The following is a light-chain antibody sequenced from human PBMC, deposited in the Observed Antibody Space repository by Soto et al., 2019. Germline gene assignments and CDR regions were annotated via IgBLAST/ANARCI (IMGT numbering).Light chain of an antibody. CDR1: QSISNF. CDR3: QQYYNSVLT. CDR2: AAS. V-gene: IGKV1-39*01. J-gene: IGKJ4*01. Sequence: DIQMTQSPSSLSASLGDRLTITCLASQSISNFLNWVQHKPGNAPKVLISAASTLQSGVPPRFSGSESGTDFTLTISSLQPEDSASYYCQQYYNSVLTFGGGTKVDIK.